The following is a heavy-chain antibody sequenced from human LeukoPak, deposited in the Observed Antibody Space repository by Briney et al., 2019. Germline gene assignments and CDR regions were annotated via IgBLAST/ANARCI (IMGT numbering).Heavy chain of an antibody. V-gene: IGHV3-30*03. J-gene: IGHJ5*01. CDR3: AREWQGTYYNWFDS. CDR1: GSTFRNYA. D-gene: IGHD3-10*01. Sequence: GGSLRLFCAVSGSTFRNYASQWVRQAPGKGLEWVAFISYDGNDQYYADSVKGRFTISRENSKNTLYLQMNSLRAEDTAMYYCAREWQGTYYNWFDSWGQGTLVTVSS. CDR2: ISYDGNDQ.